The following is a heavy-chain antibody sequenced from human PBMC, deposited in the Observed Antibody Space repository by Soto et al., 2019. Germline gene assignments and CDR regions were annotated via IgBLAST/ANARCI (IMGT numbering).Heavy chain of an antibody. Sequence: SETLSLTCAVYGGSFSGYYWSWIRQPPGKGLEWIGEINHSGSTNYNPSLKSRVTISVDTSKNQFSLKLSSVTAADTAVYYCARVSEWETYYMDVWGKGTTVTVSS. CDR3: ARVSEWETYYMDV. CDR2: INHSGST. J-gene: IGHJ6*03. CDR1: GGSFSGYY. D-gene: IGHD1-26*01. V-gene: IGHV4-34*01.